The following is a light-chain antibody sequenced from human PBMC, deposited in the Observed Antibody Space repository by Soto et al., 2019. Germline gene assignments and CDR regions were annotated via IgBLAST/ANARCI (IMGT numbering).Light chain of an antibody. CDR2: GAS. CDR1: QSVSSN. Sequence: IVLTKSPAPLSVSPGERPTLSCMASQSVSSNLAWYQQKPGQAPRLLISGASTRATGVPARFSGSGSGTEFTLTITSLQSEDSAVYYCQLYTNLLRWTFGQGTMVDIK. CDR3: QLYTNLLRWT. J-gene: IGKJ1*01. V-gene: IGKV3D-15*01.